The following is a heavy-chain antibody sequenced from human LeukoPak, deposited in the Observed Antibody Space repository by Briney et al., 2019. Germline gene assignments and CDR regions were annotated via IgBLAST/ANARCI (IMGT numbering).Heavy chain of an antibody. V-gene: IGHV3-30*02. CDR3: AKDPEYYDFWSGPTYFDY. D-gene: IGHD3-3*01. J-gene: IGHJ4*02. Sequence: PGGSLRLSCAASGFTFSSYGMHWVRQAPGKGLEWVAFIRYVGSNKYYADPVKGRFTISRDNSKNTLYLQMNSLRAEDTAVYYCAKDPEYYDFWSGPTYFDYWGQGTLVTVSS. CDR2: IRYVGSNK. CDR1: GFTFSSYG.